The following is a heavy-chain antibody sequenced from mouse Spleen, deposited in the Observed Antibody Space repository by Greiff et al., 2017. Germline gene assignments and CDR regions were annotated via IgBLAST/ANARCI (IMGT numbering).Heavy chain of an antibody. CDR1: GFTFSSYA. D-gene: IGHD2-1*01. CDR2: ISSGGSYT. Sequence: EVQLQQSGGGLVKPGGSLKLSCAASGFTFSSYAMSWVRQTPEKRLEWVATISSGGSYTYYPDSVKGRFTISRDNAKNTLYLQMSSLRSEDTAMYYCARGKNYGNSYAMDYWGQGTSVTVSS. J-gene: IGHJ4*01. V-gene: IGHV5-9-3*01. CDR3: ARGKNYGNSYAMDY.